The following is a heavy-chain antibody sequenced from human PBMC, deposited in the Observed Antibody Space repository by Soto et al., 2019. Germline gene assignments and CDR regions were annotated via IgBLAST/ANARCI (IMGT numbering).Heavy chain of an antibody. D-gene: IGHD4-17*01. V-gene: IGHV3-21*01. CDR3: ARDTYYDYGDYFSIITPPLAFDI. Sequence: GGSLRLSCAASGFTFSSYSMNWVRQAPGKGLEWVSSISSSSSYIYYADSVKGRFTISRDNAKNSLYLQMNSLRAEDTAVYYCARDTYYDYGDYFSIITPPLAFDIWGQGTMVTVSS. CDR1: GFTFSSYS. CDR2: ISSSSSYI. J-gene: IGHJ3*02.